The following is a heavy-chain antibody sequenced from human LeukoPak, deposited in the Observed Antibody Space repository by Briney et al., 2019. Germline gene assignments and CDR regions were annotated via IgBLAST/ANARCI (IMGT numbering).Heavy chain of an antibody. D-gene: IGHD3-9*01. CDR2: IKQDGSEK. CDR3: ARGLYDILTGYYRRAYGMDV. V-gene: IGHV3-7*04. Sequence: PGGSLRLSCAASGFTFSSYWMSWVRQAPGKGLEWVANIKQDGSEKYYVDSVKGRFTISRDNAKNSLYLQMNSLRAEDTAVYYCARGLYDILTGYYRRAYGMDVWGQGTTVTVSS. CDR1: GFTFSSYW. J-gene: IGHJ6*02.